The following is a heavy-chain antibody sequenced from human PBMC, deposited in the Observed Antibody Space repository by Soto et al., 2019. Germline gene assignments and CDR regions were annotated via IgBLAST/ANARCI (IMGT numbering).Heavy chain of an antibody. CDR3: ARGRVPGYCSSTSCYMIPRVEATRYYFDY. CDR1: GGSFSGYY. J-gene: IGHJ4*02. V-gene: IGHV4-34*01. D-gene: IGHD2-2*02. Sequence: SETLSLTCAVYGGSFSGYYWSWIRQPPGKGLEWIGEINHSGSTNYNPSLKSRVTISVDTSKNQFSLKLSSVTAADTAVYYCARGRVPGYCSSTSCYMIPRVEATRYYFDYWGQGTLVTVSS. CDR2: INHSGST.